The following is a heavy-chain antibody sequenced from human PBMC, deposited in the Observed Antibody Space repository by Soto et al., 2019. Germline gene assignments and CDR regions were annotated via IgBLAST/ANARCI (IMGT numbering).Heavy chain of an antibody. CDR3: ARGRVWYIRGLSQLDS. V-gene: IGHV1-69*01. J-gene: IGHJ4*02. Sequence: QVQLVQSGAEVKKPGPSVRVSCKASGDSFSKYTATWVRQAPRQRLEWIEGITPRFGTTNFAPTLQDRVPITADESINTVYMELSSLRSEDSALYYCARGRVWYIRGLSQLDSWGEGTLGTVS. D-gene: IGHD1-1*01. CDR1: GDSFSKYT. CDR2: ITPRFGTT.